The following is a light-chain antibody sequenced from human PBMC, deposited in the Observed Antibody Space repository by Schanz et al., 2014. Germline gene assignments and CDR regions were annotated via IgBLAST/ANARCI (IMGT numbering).Light chain of an antibody. Sequence: QSALTQPASVSGSPGQSITISCTGTSSDVGNYNLVSWYQQYPGKAPKLLIYEVSKWPSGVSNRFSGSKSGNTASLTISGLQAEDEADYYCSSYTSSSTFVVFGGGTKLTVL. V-gene: IGLV2-14*02. J-gene: IGLJ2*01. CDR3: SSYTSSSTFVV. CDR2: EVS. CDR1: SSDVGNYNL.